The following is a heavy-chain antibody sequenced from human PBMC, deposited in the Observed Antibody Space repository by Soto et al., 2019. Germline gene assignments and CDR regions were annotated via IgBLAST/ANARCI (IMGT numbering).Heavy chain of an antibody. D-gene: IGHD5-18*01. CDR3: ARDTGRLGY. Sequence: SETLSLTCAVYGGSFSGYYWSWIRQSPGKGLEWIGEINHSGSSISNPSLKSRVTISVDTSKNQFSLKLSSVTAADTAVYYCARDTGRLGYWGQGTLVTVSS. CDR2: INHSGSS. J-gene: IGHJ4*02. CDR1: GGSFSGYY. V-gene: IGHV4-34*01.